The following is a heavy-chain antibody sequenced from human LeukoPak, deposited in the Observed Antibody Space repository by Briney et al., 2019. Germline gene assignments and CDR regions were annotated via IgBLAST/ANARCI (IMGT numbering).Heavy chain of an antibody. CDR2: INPNSGGT. V-gene: IGHV1-2*02. J-gene: IGHJ4*02. CDR3: AREIAARPLDY. D-gene: IGHD6-6*01. CDR1: GGTFSSYA. Sequence: ASMKVSCKASGGTFSSYAISWVRQAPGQGLEWMGWINPNSGGTNYAQKFQGRVTMTRDTSISTAYMELSRLRSDDTAVYYCAREIAARPLDYWGQGTLVTVSS.